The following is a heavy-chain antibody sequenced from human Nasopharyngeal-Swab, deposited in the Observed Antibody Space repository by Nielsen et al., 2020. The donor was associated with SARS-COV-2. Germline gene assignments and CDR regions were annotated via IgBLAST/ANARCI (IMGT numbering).Heavy chain of an antibody. D-gene: IGHD5/OR15-5a*01. J-gene: IGHJ4*02. CDR2: INPSGGST. CDR3: ARDQKYSVYDGLGY. V-gene: IGHV1-46*01. Sequence: VRQAHGQGLEWMGIINPSGGSTSYAQTFQGRVTMTRDTSTSTVYMELSSLRSEDTAVYYCARDQKYSVYDGLGYWGQGTLVTVSS.